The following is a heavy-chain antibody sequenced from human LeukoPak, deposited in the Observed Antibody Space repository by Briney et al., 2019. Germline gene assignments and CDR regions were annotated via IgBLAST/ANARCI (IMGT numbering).Heavy chain of an antibody. Sequence: PSETLSLTCAVYGGSFSGYYWSWIRQPPGKGLEWIGEINHSGSTNYNPSLKSRVTISVDTSKNQFSLKLSSVTAADTAVYYCARQGGYYYAKIDYWGQGTLVTVSS. CDR1: GGSFSGYY. J-gene: IGHJ4*02. V-gene: IGHV4-34*01. CDR2: INHSGST. D-gene: IGHD3-10*01. CDR3: ARQGGYYYAKIDY.